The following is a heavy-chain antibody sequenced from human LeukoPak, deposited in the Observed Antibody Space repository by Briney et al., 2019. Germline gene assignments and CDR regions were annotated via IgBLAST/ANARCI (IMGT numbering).Heavy chain of an antibody. CDR1: GFTFRSYW. D-gene: IGHD3-10*01. V-gene: IGHV3-7*01. Sequence: PGGSLRLSCAASGFTFRSYWMSWVRQAPGKGLEWVANTKQDGSEKYYVDSVKGRFTISRDNARNSLYLQMNSLRVEDTAVYYCARGAYYYNSGDAFDVSGQGTMVTVSS. CDR2: TKQDGSEK. J-gene: IGHJ3*01. CDR3: ARGAYYYNSGDAFDV.